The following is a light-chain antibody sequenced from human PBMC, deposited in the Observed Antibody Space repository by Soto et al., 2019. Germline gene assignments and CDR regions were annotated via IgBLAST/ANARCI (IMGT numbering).Light chain of an antibody. CDR1: EAIDSY. J-gene: IGKJ1*01. CDR2: AAS. CDR3: QQSYSNPWT. Sequence: DIQMTQSPSSLSASVGDRVTITCRASEAIDSYLNWYQQEPEKAPKLLIYAASSLQRGVTSRFSGSGYGTDFTLTISSLQPEDFATYYCQQSYSNPWTFGQGTKVDIK. V-gene: IGKV1-39*01.